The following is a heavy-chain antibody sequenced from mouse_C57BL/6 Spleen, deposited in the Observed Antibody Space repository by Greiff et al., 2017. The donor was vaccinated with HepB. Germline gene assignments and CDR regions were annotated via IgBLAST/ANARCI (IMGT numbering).Heavy chain of an antibody. CDR3: ARGGYYGSSLSFAY. CDR1: GFTFSDYG. D-gene: IGHD1-1*01. J-gene: IGHJ3*01. Sequence: EVQLVESGGGLVKPGGSLKLSCAASGFTFSDYGMHWVRQAPEKGLEWVAYISSGSSTIYYADTVKGRFTISRDNAKNTLFLQMTSLRSEDTAMYYCARGGYYGSSLSFAYWGQGTLVTVSA. V-gene: IGHV5-17*01. CDR2: ISSGSSTI.